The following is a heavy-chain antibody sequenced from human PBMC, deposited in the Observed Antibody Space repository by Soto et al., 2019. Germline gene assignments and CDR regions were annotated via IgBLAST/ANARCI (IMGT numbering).Heavy chain of an antibody. CDR2: ISAYNGNT. D-gene: IGHD3-10*01. CDR1: GYTFTSYG. J-gene: IGHJ4*02. Sequence: ASVKVSCKASGYTFTSYGISWVRQAPGQGLEWMGWISAYNGNTNYAQKLQGRVTMTTDTSTSTAYMELRSLRSDDTAVYYCARPRRALCFGELLYGDYFDYWGQGTLVTVSS. V-gene: IGHV1-18*04. CDR3: ARPRRALCFGELLYGDYFDY.